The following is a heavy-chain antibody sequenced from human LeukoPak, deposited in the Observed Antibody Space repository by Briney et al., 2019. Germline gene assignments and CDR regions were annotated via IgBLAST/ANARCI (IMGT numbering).Heavy chain of an antibody. CDR1: GGSFSGYY. Sequence: SETLSLTCAVYGGSFSGYYWSWIRQPPGKGLEWIGEINHSGSTNYNPSLKSRVTISVDTSKNQFSLKLSSVTAADTAVYYCARHPPQTTYYYDSSGYYGYYFDYWGQGTLVTVSS. CDR2: INHSGST. D-gene: IGHD3-22*01. V-gene: IGHV4-34*01. CDR3: ARHPPQTTYYYDSSGYYGYYFDY. J-gene: IGHJ4*02.